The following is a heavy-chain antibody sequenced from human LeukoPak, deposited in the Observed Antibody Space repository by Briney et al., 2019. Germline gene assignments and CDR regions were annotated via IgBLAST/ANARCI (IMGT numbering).Heavy chain of an antibody. V-gene: IGHV3-64D*09. Sequence: GGSLRLSCAASGFTFSSYSMNWVRQAPGKGLEWVSAISSSGSSTYYSDSVKGRFTISRDNSKNTLYLQMSSLRAEDTAVCYGVKGVSMCGRVIADAFDIWGQGTMVTVSS. CDR3: VKGVSMCGRVIADAFDI. D-gene: IGHD3-16*01. J-gene: IGHJ3*02. CDR1: GFTFSSYS. CDR2: ISSSGSST.